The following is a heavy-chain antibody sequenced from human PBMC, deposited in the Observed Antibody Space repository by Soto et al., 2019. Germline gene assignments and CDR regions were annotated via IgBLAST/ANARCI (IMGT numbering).Heavy chain of an antibody. CDR2: ISSSSSYI. D-gene: IGHD6-13*01. CDR3: ARDTSPHTCSCGTYYFDH. CDR1: GFTFSSYS. Sequence: EVQLVESGGGLVKPGGSLRLSCAASGFTFSSYSMNWVRKAPGKGLEWVSSISSSSSYIYYADSVKGRVTISRDNAKNSLYLQINGLRADDTAVYYCARDTSPHTCSCGTYYFDHLGQGTLVTVSS. J-gene: IGHJ4*02. V-gene: IGHV3-21*01.